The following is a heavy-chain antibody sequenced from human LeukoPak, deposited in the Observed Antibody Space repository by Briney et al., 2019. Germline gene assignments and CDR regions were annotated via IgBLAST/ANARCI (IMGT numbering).Heavy chain of an antibody. CDR2: VSGSGSST. J-gene: IGHJ4*02. V-gene: IGHV3-23*01. CDR3: ARESPLTYYDSSGYYDY. D-gene: IGHD3-22*01. CDR1: GFTFNSYA. Sequence: GGSLRLSCAASGFTFNSYAMSWVRQAPGKGLEWVSAVSGSGSSTYYADSVKGRFTISRDNSKNSLYLQMNSLRAEDTAVYYCARESPLTYYDSSGYYDYWGQGTLVTVSS.